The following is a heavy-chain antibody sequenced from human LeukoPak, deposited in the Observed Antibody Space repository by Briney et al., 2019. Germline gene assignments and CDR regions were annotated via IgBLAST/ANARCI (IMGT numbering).Heavy chain of an antibody. V-gene: IGHV4-59*01. CDR2: IYYSGST. J-gene: IGHJ6*03. D-gene: IGHD6-13*01. CDR3: ARVKAAAGTSWYYMDV. Sequence: SETLSLTCTVSGGSISSYYWSWIRQPPGKGLEWIGYIYYSGSTNYNPSLKSRVTISVDTSKNPLSVKLSSVTAADTAVYYCARVKAAAGTSWYYMDVWGKGTTVTVYS. CDR1: GGSISSYY.